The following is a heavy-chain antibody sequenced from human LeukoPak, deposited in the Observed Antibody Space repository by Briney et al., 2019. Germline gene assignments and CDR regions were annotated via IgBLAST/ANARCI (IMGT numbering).Heavy chain of an antibody. CDR3: AAGIQLWFNYYGMDV. CDR1: GITFGNNW. Sequence: GGSLRLSCAASGITFGNNWMHWVRQGPGKGLVWISRINSDGGGAIYADSVKGRFTVSRDNAKNSLYLQMNSLRAEDTAVYYCAAGIQLWFNYYGMDVWGQGTTVTVSS. V-gene: IGHV3-74*01. CDR2: INSDGGGA. D-gene: IGHD5-18*01. J-gene: IGHJ6*02.